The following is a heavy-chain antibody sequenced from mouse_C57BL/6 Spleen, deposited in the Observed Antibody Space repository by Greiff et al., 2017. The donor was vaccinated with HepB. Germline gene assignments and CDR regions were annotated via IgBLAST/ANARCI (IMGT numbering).Heavy chain of an antibody. D-gene: IGHD3-2*02. V-gene: IGHV1-82*01. J-gene: IGHJ4*01. CDR1: GYAFSSSW. CDR2: IYPGDGDT. Sequence: VQLQQSGPELVKPGASVKISCKASGYAFSSSWMNWVKQRPGKGLEWIGRIYPGDGDTNYNGKFKGKATLTADKSSSTAYMQLSSLTSEDSAVYFCARSQTAQATGNYAMDYWGQGTSVTVSS. CDR3: ARSQTAQATGNYAMDY.